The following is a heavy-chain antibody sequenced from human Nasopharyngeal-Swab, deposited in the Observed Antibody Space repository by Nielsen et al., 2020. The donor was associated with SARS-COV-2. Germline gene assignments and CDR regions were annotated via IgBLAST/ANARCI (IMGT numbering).Heavy chain of an antibody. D-gene: IGHD4-11*01. CDR1: GVSITSQY. V-gene: IGHV4-59*11. CDR3: AKEGATVWFDP. CDR2: ISHNSGT. Sequence: SETLSLTCTVSGVSITSQYWRWIRQPPGKGLEWIGYISHNSGTSYNPSLKSRVTMFMDKSKNQFSLRLTSVTAADTAVYYCAKEGATVWFDPWGQGTLVTVSS. J-gene: IGHJ5*02.